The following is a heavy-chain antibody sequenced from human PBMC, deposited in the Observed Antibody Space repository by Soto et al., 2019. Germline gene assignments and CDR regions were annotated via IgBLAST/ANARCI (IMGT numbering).Heavy chain of an antibody. V-gene: IGHV3-66*01. J-gene: IGHJ4*02. D-gene: IGHD6-13*01. CDR3: ARPHTSSWTYFDS. Sequence: EVQLVESGGGLVQPGGSLRLSCAASGFTVSSNYMSWVRQAPGKGLEWVSVISSGGNTYYAGSVKGRFTISRDNSKTTLYLQMSSLRAEDTAVYYCARPHTSSWTYFDSWGQGTLVTVSS. CDR2: ISSGGNT. CDR1: GFTVSSNY.